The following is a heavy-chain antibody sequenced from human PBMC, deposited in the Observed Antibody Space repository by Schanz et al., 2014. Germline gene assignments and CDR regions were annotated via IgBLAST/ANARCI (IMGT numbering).Heavy chain of an antibody. CDR1: GGTFSSFG. CDR2: IIPSLGLA. V-gene: IGHV1-69*09. D-gene: IGHD1-26*01. J-gene: IGHJ4*02. CDR3: ARDSGSHYLVDY. Sequence: QVQLEQSGAEVKKPGSSVKVSCKASGGTFSSFGINWVRQAPGQGLEWMGRIIPSLGLAKYEQKFQDKVTITADTSTTTAYMELSGLRSEDTAVYYCARDSGSHYLVDYWGQGTLVTVSS.